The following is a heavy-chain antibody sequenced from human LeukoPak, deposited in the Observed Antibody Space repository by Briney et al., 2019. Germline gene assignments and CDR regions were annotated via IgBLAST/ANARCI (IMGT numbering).Heavy chain of an antibody. J-gene: IGHJ4*02. CDR3: AGDRIAARPIGYFDY. V-gene: IGHV4-4*07. CDR1: GGSISSYY. D-gene: IGHD6-6*01. Sequence: SETLSLTCTVSGGSISSYYWSWIRRPAGKGLEWIGRIYTSGSTNYNPSLKSRVTMSVDTSKNQFSLKLSSVTAADTAVYYCAGDRIAARPIGYFDYWGQGTLVTVSS. CDR2: IYTSGST.